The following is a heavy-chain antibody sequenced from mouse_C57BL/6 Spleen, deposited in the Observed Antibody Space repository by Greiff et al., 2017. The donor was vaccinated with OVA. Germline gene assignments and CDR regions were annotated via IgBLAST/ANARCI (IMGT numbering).Heavy chain of an antibody. CDR2: IYPRSGNT. CDR3: ASTEGKGITTTPFDY. V-gene: IGHV1-81*01. CDR1: GYTFTSYG. Sequence: QVQLQQSGAELARPGASVKLSCKASGYTFTSYGISWVKQRPGQGLEWIGEIYPRSGNTYYNEKFKGKATLTADKSSSTAYMELRSLTSEDSAVYFCASTEGKGITTTPFDYWGQGTTLTVSS. D-gene: IGHD1-1*01. J-gene: IGHJ2*01.